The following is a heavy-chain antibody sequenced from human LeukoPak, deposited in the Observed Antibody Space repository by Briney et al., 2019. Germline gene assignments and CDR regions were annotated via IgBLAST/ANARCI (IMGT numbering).Heavy chain of an antibody. V-gene: IGHV3-30*18. CDR3: AKDLKWELQGSGSAFDY. Sequence: GGSLRLSCAASGFTFSSYGMHWVRQAPGKGLEWVAVISYDGSNKYYADSVKGRFTISRDNSKNTLYLQMNSLRAEDTAVYYCAKDLKWELQGSGSAFDYWGQGTLVTVSS. J-gene: IGHJ4*02. D-gene: IGHD1-26*01. CDR1: GFTFSSYG. CDR2: ISYDGSNK.